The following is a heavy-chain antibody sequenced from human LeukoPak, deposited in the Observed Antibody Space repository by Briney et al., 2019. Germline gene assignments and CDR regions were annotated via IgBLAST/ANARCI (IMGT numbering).Heavy chain of an antibody. CDR1: GGSISSYY. V-gene: IGHV4-4*07. Sequence: PSETLSLTCTVSGGSISSYYWSWIRQPAGKGLEWIGRIYTSGSTNYNPSLKSRVPMSVDTSKNQFSLKLSSVTAADTAVYYCARDVIAAPPGDYYYYMDVWGKGTTVTVSS. D-gene: IGHD6-25*01. J-gene: IGHJ6*03. CDR2: IYTSGST. CDR3: ARDVIAAPPGDYYYYMDV.